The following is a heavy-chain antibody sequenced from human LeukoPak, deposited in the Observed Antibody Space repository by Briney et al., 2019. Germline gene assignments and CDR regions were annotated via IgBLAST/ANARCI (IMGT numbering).Heavy chain of an antibody. CDR1: GFTFSSYS. J-gene: IGHJ4*02. CDR2: ISYDGTNK. Sequence: GGSLRLSCAASGFTFSSYSMNWVRQAPGKGLEWVAVISYDGTNKWYADSVQGRFAISRGNSKNTLYLQMNSLRPEDTAVYYCARDRLLITVAGTVDQWGRGTLVTVSS. D-gene: IGHD6-19*01. V-gene: IGHV3-30*03. CDR3: ARDRLLITVAGTVDQ.